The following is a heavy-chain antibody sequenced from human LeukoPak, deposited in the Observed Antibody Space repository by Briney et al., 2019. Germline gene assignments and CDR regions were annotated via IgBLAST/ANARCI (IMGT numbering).Heavy chain of an antibody. D-gene: IGHD3-3*01. CDR3: ARIRFLEWLPELYYFDY. J-gene: IGHJ4*02. CDR1: GFTFSSYW. Sequence: PGGSLRLSCAASGFTFSSYWMSWVRQAPGKGLEWVANIKQDGSEKYYVDSVKGRFTISRDNAKNSLYLQMNSLRAEDTAVYYCARIRFLEWLPELYYFDYWGQGTLVTVSS. CDR2: IKQDGSEK. V-gene: IGHV3-7*01.